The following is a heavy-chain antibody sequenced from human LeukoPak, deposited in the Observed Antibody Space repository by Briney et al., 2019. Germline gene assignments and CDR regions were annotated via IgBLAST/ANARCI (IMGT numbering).Heavy chain of an antibody. CDR3: AKVMWFGELFLYY. CDR2: ISSSGSDI. J-gene: IGHJ4*02. Sequence: GGSLRLSCAASGFTFSNYEMHWVRQAPGKGLEGGSYISSSGSDIYYADSVKGRFTISRDNAKNSLYLQMNSLRAEDTAVYYCAKVMWFGELFLYYWGQGTLVTVSS. D-gene: IGHD3-10*01. V-gene: IGHV3-48*03. CDR1: GFTFSNYE.